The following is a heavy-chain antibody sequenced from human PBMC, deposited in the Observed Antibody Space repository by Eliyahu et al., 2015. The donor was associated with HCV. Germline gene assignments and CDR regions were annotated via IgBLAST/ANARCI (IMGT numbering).Heavy chain of an antibody. Sequence: EVQLVESGGGLIQPGRSLRPSCAGSGFRFDDYAMHWVRQAPGKGLEWVSSINWNSGSMQYAGSVKGRFTISRDNAKTSLYLQMNSLKVEDTAFYYCVKDGDYDFWSGQGVEFEFWGRGTLVTVSS. D-gene: IGHD3-3*01. CDR2: INWNSGSM. CDR1: GFRFDDYA. J-gene: IGHJ4*02. CDR3: VKDGDYDFWSGQGVEFEF. V-gene: IGHV3-9*01.